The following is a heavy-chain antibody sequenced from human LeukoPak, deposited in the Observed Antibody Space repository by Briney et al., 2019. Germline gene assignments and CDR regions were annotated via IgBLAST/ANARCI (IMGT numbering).Heavy chain of an antibody. CDR2: INQDGSDK. D-gene: IGHD3-16*01. CDR3: TRLGVGGY. J-gene: IGHJ4*02. Sequence: PGGSLRLSCATSGFTFSSYSMTWVRQAPGKGLEWVANINQDGSDKYYVDSVKGRFTISRDNAKDSLFLQMNSLRAEDTAVYFCTRLGVGGYWGQGSLVTVSS. CDR1: GFTFSSYS. V-gene: IGHV3-7*01.